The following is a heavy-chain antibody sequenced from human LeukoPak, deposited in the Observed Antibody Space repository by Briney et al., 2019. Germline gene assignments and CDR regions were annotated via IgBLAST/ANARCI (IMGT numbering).Heavy chain of an antibody. CDR2: ISYDGSNK. D-gene: IGHD2-15*01. V-gene: IGHV3-30*03. CDR1: EFTFSSYS. J-gene: IGHJ4*02. CDR3: ARGEVVAATYFDY. Sequence: GGSLRLSCAASEFTFSSYSMNWVRQAPGKGLEWVAVISYDGSNKYYADSVKGRFTISRDNSKNTLYLQMNSLRAEDTAVYYCARGEVVAATYFDYWGQGTLVTVSS.